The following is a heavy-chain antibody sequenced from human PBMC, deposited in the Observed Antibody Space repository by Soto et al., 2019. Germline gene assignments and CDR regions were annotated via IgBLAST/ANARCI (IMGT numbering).Heavy chain of an antibody. CDR2: IYYSGST. V-gene: IGHV4-30-4*01. CDR3: ARGWVDTAVYYYYYYGMDV. J-gene: IGHJ6*02. CDR1: GGSISSGDYY. Sequence: PSETLSLTCTDSGGSISSGDYYWSWIRQPPGKGLEWIGYIYYSGSTYYNPSLKSRVTISVDTSKNQFSLKLSSVTAADTAVYYCARGWVDTAVYYYYYYGMDVWGQGTTVTVSS. D-gene: IGHD5-18*01.